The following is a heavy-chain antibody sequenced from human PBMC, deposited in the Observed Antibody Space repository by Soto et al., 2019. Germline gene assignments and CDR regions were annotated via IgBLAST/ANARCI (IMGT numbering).Heavy chain of an antibody. CDR1: GGSINSADYY. CDR2: IYYSGST. D-gene: IGHD5-12*01. V-gene: IGHV4-30-4*01. CDR3: ARAIVVTIGGMDV. Sequence: SETLSLTCTVSGGSINSADYYWSWVRQPPGKGLEWIGYIYYSGSTYFNPSLKSRVTISKDTSRNQFSLRLSSVTAADTAVYYCARAIVVTIGGMDVWGQGTTVTVS. J-gene: IGHJ6*02.